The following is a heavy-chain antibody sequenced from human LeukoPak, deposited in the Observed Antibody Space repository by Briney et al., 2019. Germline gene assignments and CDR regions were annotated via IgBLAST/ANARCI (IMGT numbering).Heavy chain of an antibody. J-gene: IGHJ4*02. D-gene: IGHD1-26*01. CDR3: ARGVVMGATSALGH. CDR1: GFTFSSYW. CDR2: ISTDGSST. V-gene: IGHV3-74*01. Sequence: GGSLRLSCAASGFTFSSYWMHWVRQAPGKGLVWVSRISTDGSSTSYADSVKGRFTISRDNAKNTLYLQMNSLRSEDTAVYYCARGVVMGATSALGHWGQGTLVTVSS.